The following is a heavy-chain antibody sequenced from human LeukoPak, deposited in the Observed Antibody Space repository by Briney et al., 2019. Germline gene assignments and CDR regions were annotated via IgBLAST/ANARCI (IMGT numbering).Heavy chain of an antibody. Sequence: GGSLRLSCAASGFTFSSYWMHWVRQAPEKGLVWVSRINSDGSSTSYADSVKGRFTISRDNAKNTLYLQMNSLRAEDTAVYYCLRDVVRGAQGTLVTVSS. J-gene: IGHJ4*02. V-gene: IGHV3-74*01. CDR2: INSDGSST. CDR1: GFTFSSYW. CDR3: LRDVVR.